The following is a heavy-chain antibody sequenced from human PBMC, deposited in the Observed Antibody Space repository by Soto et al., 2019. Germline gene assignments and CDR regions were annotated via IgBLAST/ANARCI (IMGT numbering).Heavy chain of an antibody. CDR1: GFTFSSYA. J-gene: IGHJ5*02. Sequence: GALRLSCAASGFTFSSYAMSWVRQAPGKGLEWVSAISGSGGSTYYADSVKGRFTISRDNSKNTLYLQMNSLRAEDTAVYYCAKVGGQWLKDRWFDPWGQGTLVTVSS. CDR3: AKVGGQWLKDRWFDP. D-gene: IGHD6-19*01. CDR2: ISGSGGST. V-gene: IGHV3-23*01.